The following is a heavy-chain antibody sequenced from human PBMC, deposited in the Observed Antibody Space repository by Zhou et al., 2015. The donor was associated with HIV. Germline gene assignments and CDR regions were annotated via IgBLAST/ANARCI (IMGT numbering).Heavy chain of an antibody. Sequence: QVQLVQSATEVKKSGASVKVSCKASGYTLGNYGVSWVRQAPGKGLEWMGWTYNGYTKYAPKFQDRVTMTTDTSTSTAYMEMRSLTSDDTAVYYCARASSGSYGDYWGQGNPGPPSPQ. CDR2: TYNGYT. CDR3: ARASSGSYGDY. D-gene: IGHD1-26*01. V-gene: IGHV1-18*01. CDR1: GYTLGNYG. J-gene: IGHJ4*02.